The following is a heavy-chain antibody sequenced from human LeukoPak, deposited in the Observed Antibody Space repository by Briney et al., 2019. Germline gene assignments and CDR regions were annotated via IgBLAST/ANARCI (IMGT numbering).Heavy chain of an antibody. V-gene: IGHV3-7*03. CDR2: IKRDGSEK. D-gene: IGHD6-6*01. CDR3: ARLTQLARGRY. J-gene: IGHJ4*02. Sequence: RSLRLSCAASGFTFSSYGMSWVRQAPGKGLEWVANIKRDGSEKYYVDSVKGRFTVSRDNAENSLYLQMSSLRAEDTAVYYCARLTQLARGRYWGQGTLVTVSS. CDR1: GFTFSSYG.